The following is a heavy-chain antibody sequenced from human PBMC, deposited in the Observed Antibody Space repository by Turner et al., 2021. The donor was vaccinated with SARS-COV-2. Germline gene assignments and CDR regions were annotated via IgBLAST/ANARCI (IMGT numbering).Heavy chain of an antibody. J-gene: IGHJ6*02. Sequence: QLQLQESDPGLVKPSETQSLTCTVYGGSISSSSYYWGWIRQPPGKGLEWIGNIYYSGSAYYNPSLKSRVTISVDPYKTQFSLKLTSVTAADTAVYYCARLMDTAMDYYGTDVWGQGTTVTVSS. CDR3: ARLMDTAMDYYGTDV. CDR1: GGSISSSSYY. D-gene: IGHD5-18*01. V-gene: IGHV4-39*01. CDR2: IYYSGSA.